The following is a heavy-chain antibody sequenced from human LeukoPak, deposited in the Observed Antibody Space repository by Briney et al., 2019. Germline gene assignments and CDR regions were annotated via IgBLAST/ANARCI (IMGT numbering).Heavy chain of an antibody. D-gene: IGHD5-12*01. V-gene: IGHV4-59*12. CDR2: VYNSGST. J-gene: IGHJ6*02. CDR1: GDSMSRYF. CDR3: ARDRLVATIPDYYYYYGMDV. Sequence: SETLSLSCTVSGDSMSRYFWSWIRQPPGKGLEWIGCVYNSGSTNYNPSLKGRVTISVDTSKNQFSLKLSSVTAADTAVYYCARDRLVATIPDYYYYYGMDVWGQGTTVTVSS.